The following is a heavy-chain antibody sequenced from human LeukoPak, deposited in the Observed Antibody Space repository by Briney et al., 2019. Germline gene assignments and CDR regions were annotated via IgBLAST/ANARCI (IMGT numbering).Heavy chain of an antibody. V-gene: IGHV3-7*01. CDR2: IKQDGSEK. CDR1: GFTFSSYW. J-gene: IGHJ6*04. CDR3: ASESPYCSGGSCPRKYYYYGMDV. Sequence: GGSLRLSCAASGFTFSSYWMSWVRQAPGKGLEWVANIKQDGSEKYYVDSVKGRFTISRDNAKNSLYLQMNSLRAEDTAVYYCASESPYCSGGSCPRKYYYYGMDVWGKGTTVTVSS. D-gene: IGHD2-15*01.